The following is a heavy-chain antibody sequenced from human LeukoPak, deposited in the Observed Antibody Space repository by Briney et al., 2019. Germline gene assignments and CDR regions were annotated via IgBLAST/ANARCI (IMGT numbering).Heavy chain of an antibody. D-gene: IGHD4-17*01. CDR2: ISYDGRNQ. V-gene: IGHV3-30*18. Sequence: HPGRSLRLSCAASGFTLSTYGMHWVRQAPGKGLEWVAVISYDGRNQYYADSVKGRFTISRDNSENTLYLQMNSLIPEGTAVYYCAKGSAYGDYYYYGMDVWGQGTTVTVSS. CDR3: AKGSAYGDYYYYGMDV. CDR1: GFTLSTYG. J-gene: IGHJ6*02.